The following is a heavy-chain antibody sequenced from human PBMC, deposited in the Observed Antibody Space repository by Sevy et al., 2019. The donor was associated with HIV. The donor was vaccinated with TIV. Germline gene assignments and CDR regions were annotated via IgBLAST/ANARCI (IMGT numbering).Heavy chain of an antibody. CDR1: GFTFSSYW. V-gene: IGHV3-33*08. CDR2: IWYDGSNK. CDR3: ARPDCSSTSCYGVYMDV. Sequence: GGSLRLSCAASGFTFSSYWMSWVRQAPGKGLEWVAVIWYDGSNKYYADSVKGRFTISRDNSKNTLYLQMNSLRAEDTAVYYCARPDCSSTSCYGVYMDVWGKGTTVTVSS. J-gene: IGHJ6*03. D-gene: IGHD2-2*01.